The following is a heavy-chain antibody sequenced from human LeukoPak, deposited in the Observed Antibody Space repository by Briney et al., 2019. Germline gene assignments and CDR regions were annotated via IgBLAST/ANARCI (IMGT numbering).Heavy chain of an antibody. CDR3: AISIETAYDIDY. Sequence: GGSLRLSCAASGFTFSSYEMNWVRQAPGKGLEWVSYISSSGSTIYYADSVKGRFTISRDNAKNSLYLQMNSLRAEDTAVYYCAISIETAYDIDYWGQGTLVTVSS. CDR2: ISSSGSTI. V-gene: IGHV3-48*03. D-gene: IGHD3-9*01. J-gene: IGHJ4*02. CDR1: GFTFSSYE.